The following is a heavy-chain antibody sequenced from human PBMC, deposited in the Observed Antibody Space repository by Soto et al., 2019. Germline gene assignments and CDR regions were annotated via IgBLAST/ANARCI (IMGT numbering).Heavy chain of an antibody. CDR1: GGSFSGYY. Sequence: SETLSLTCAVYGGSFSGYYWSWIRQPPGKGLEWIGEINHSGSTTYNPSLKSRVTISVDTAKNQFSLKLSSVTAADTAVYYCARVRITMVRAIYGMDVWGQGTTVTVSS. V-gene: IGHV4-34*01. D-gene: IGHD3-10*01. CDR3: ARVRITMVRAIYGMDV. CDR2: INHSGST. J-gene: IGHJ6*02.